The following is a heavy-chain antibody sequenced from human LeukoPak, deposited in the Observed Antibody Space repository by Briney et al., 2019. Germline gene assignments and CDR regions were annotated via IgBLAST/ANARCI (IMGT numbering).Heavy chain of an antibody. CDR1: GSTFSSYG. V-gene: IGHV3-33*01. J-gene: IGHJ3*02. CDR3: AREWGPNAFDI. D-gene: IGHD3-16*01. CDR2: IWYDGSNK. Sequence: GGSLRLPCAASGSTFSSYGMHWVRQAPGKGLEWVAVIWYDGSNKYYADSVKGRFTISRDNSKNTLYLQMNSLRAEDTAVYYCAREWGPNAFDIWGQGTMVTVSS.